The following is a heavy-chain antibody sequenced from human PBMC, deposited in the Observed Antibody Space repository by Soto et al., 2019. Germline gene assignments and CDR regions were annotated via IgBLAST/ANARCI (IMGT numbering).Heavy chain of an antibody. V-gene: IGHV4-59*01. Sequence: QVQLQESGPGLVKASETLSLTCKVSGDSISAYYWSWIRQPPGKGLEWIGYIYYSGSTNYNPSLKSRVTISLDTSKKQFSLKLSSVTAADTAVYFCARAGSGSYFEGNWFDPWGQGTLVTVSS. J-gene: IGHJ5*02. CDR3: ARAGSGSYFEGNWFDP. D-gene: IGHD3-10*01. CDR2: IYYSGST. CDR1: GDSISAYY.